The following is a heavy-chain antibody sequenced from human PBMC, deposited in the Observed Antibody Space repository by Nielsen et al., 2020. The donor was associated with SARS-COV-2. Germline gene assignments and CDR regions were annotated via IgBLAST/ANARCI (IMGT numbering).Heavy chain of an antibody. CDR2: INSDGSST. Sequence: GASLRFSCSASAFTFSTYWMHCVRQAPGKGLVWVSRINSDGSSTSYADSVKGRFTISRDNAKNTLYLQMNSLRAEDTAVYYCVRGLQVPNGLAHRWGQGTLVTVSS. CDR1: AFTFSTYW. CDR3: VRGLQVPNGLAHR. V-gene: IGHV3-74*01. J-gene: IGHJ4*02. D-gene: IGHD3-16*01.